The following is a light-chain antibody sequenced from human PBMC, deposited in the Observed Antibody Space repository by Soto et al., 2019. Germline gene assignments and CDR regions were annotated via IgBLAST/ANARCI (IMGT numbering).Light chain of an antibody. J-gene: IGKJ1*01. CDR2: DAS. CDR3: LQYGYYAS. V-gene: IGKV1-5*01. Sequence: DIQMTQSPSTLSASGGDRVTITCRASQSISTWLAWYQQRPGKAPKLLIYDASSLESGVPSRFTGRGSGTEFTLTISSLQPDDSATYCSLQYGYYASFGQGTKVEI. CDR1: QSISTW.